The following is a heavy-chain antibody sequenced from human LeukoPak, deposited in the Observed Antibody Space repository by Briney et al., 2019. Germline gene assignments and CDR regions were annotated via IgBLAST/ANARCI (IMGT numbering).Heavy chain of an antibody. V-gene: IGHV3-21*01. Sequence: PGGSLRLSCAAFGLTFSGYSVNWVRQAPGKGLEWVSSISSGRSYIHYADSVKGRFTVSRDNARNSLYLQMNSLRAEDTAVYYCARDLFNSYYDTSGYSAFDYWGQGTLVTVSS. CDR3: ARDLFNSYYDTSGYSAFDY. CDR1: GLTFSGYS. D-gene: IGHD3-22*01. CDR2: ISSGRSYI. J-gene: IGHJ4*02.